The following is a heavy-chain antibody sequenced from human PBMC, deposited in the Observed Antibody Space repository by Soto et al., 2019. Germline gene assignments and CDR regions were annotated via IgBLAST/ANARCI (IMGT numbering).Heavy chain of an antibody. J-gene: IGHJ4*02. V-gene: IGHV6-1*01. CDR2: TYYRSKWYN. CDR3: VRYSGFPHYYFDY. D-gene: IGHD5-12*01. Sequence: PSQTLSLTCAISGDSVSNTSAAWNWIRQSPLRGLEWLGRTYYRSKWYNDYAVSVKSRITINPDTSKNQLSLQVNSVTPEDTAVYYCVRYSGFPHYYFDYWGQGTPVTVSS. CDR1: GDSVSNTSAA.